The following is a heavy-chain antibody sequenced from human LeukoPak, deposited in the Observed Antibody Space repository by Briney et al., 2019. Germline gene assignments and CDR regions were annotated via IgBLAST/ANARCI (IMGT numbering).Heavy chain of an antibody. D-gene: IGHD3-16*01. Sequence: ASVKVSCKASGYTFTSYDINWVRQATGQGLEWMGWMNRNSGNTSYAQKFQGRVTMTRNTSISTAYMGMSSLRSEDTAVYYCARSRIMRIPRQNWFDPWGQGTLVTVSS. V-gene: IGHV1-8*01. CDR2: MNRNSGNT. CDR3: ARSRIMRIPRQNWFDP. CDR1: GYTFTSYD. J-gene: IGHJ5*02.